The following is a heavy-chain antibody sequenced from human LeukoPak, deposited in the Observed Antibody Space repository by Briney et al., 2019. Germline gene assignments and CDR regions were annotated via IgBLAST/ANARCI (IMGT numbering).Heavy chain of an antibody. Sequence: GRSLRLSCAASGFTVSSNYMSWVRQAPGKGLEWVSIIHSGGSTYYADSVEGRFTISRDNSKNTLYLQMNSLRAEDTAVYYCTRANSATIPGVDPWGQGTLVTVSS. CDR1: GFTVSSNY. D-gene: IGHD1-26*01. J-gene: IGHJ5*02. CDR2: IHSGGST. V-gene: IGHV3-53*01. CDR3: TRANSATIPGVDP.